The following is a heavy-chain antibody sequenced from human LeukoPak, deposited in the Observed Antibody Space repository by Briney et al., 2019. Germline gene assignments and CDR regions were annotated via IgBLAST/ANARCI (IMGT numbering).Heavy chain of an antibody. CDR3: ARWGGGYYDSSGYIGHDAFDI. Sequence: SQTLSLTCTVSGGSIGSGSYYWSWIRQPAGKGLEWIGRIYTSGSTNYNPSLKSRVTISVDTSKNQFSLKLSSVTAADTAVYYCARWGGGYYDSSGYIGHDAFDIWGQGTMVTVSS. J-gene: IGHJ3*02. V-gene: IGHV4-61*02. CDR2: IYTSGST. CDR1: GGSIGSGSYY. D-gene: IGHD3-22*01.